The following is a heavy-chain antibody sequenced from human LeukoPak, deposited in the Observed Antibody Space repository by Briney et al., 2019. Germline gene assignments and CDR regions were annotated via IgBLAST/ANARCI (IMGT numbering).Heavy chain of an antibody. D-gene: IGHD5-18*01. CDR3: AKVVRVLQLWSLAY. J-gene: IGHJ4*02. Sequence: GGSLSLPCAASGFTFSSYAMSWVRQAPGKGLEWVSAISGSGGSTYYADSVKGRFTISRDNSKNTLYLQMNSLRAEDTAVYYCAKVVRVLQLWSLAYWGQLILVTVSS. CDR1: GFTFSSYA. CDR2: ISGSGGST. V-gene: IGHV3-23*01.